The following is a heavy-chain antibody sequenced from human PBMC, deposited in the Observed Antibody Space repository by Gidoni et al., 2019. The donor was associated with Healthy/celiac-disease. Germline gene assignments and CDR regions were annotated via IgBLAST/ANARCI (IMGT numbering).Heavy chain of an antibody. CDR1: GVTFSSYA. J-gene: IGHJ4*02. CDR2: ISGSGGST. D-gene: IGHD1-26*01. V-gene: IGHV3-23*01. CDR3: AKVHSGSYKYYFDY. Sequence: EVQLWESGGGLVQPGGSLRLSCAASGVTFSSYAISWVRQAPGKGLEWVSAISGSGGSTYYADSVKGRFTISRDNSKNTLYLQMNSLRAEDTAVYYCAKVHSGSYKYYFDYWGQGTLVTVSS.